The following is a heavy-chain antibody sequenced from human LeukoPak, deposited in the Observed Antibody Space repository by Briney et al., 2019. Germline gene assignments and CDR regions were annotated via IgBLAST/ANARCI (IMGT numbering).Heavy chain of an antibody. CDR2: ISGSGDRT. CDR1: GFTFSSYD. CDR3: AKPSSGNYPPTGY. Sequence: GGSLRLSCAASGFTFSSYDVSWVRQAPGKGLEWVSAISGSGDRTHYADSVKGRFTISRDNSKNTLYLQINSLRAEDTAVYYCAKPSSGNYPPTGYWGQGTPVTVSS. V-gene: IGHV3-23*01. J-gene: IGHJ4*02. D-gene: IGHD1-26*01.